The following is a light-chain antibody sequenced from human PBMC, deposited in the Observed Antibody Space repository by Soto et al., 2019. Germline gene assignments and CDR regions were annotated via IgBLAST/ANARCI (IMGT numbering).Light chain of an antibody. J-gene: IGLJ1*01. CDR3: SSYTSSSTFPRG. CDR2: GVS. V-gene: IGLV2-14*01. CDR1: SSDVGGYNY. Sequence: QSVLTQPASVSGSPGQSITISCTGTSSDVGGYNYVSWYQQHPGKAPKLMIYGVSNRPSGVSNRFSGSKSGNTASLTISGLQAEDEADYYCSSYTSSSTFPRGFGTGTKVTVL.